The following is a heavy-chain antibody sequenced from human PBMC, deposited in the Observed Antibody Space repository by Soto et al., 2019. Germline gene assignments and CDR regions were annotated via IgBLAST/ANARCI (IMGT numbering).Heavy chain of an antibody. Sequence: GESLKISCKASGYIFIDYWIGWVRQMPGKGLEWMGIVYPRDSDTRYSPSFQGQITISADRSTGTAFLQWRSLKASDTALYYCARPPLPGYSIHFNSWGQGTLVTVSS. CDR3: ARPPLPGYSIHFNS. J-gene: IGHJ4*02. CDR2: VYPRDSDT. V-gene: IGHV5-51*01. CDR1: GYIFIDYW. D-gene: IGHD2-15*01.